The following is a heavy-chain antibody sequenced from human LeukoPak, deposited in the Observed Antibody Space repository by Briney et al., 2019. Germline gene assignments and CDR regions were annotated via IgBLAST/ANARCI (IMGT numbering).Heavy chain of an antibody. CDR1: GFPFSSYH. Sequence: GGSLRLSCTASGFPFSSYHMNWVRQAPGKGLEWVSFISSSSNYIYYADSVKGRFTISRDNDKNSLYLQMNSLRAEDTAVYYCARVRDGLGEYWGQGTLVTVSS. J-gene: IGHJ4*02. CDR2: ISSSSNYI. CDR3: ARVRDGLGEY. V-gene: IGHV3-21*06. D-gene: IGHD3-16*01.